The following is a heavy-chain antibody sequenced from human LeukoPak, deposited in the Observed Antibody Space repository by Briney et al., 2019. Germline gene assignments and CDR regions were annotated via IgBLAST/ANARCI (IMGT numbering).Heavy chain of an antibody. J-gene: IGHJ2*01. CDR2: IRLGGGLT. Sequence: GGSLRLSCSGSGFTFMNYVMAWVRQAPGKGLEWVSSIRLGGGLTHSANPVKGRFIISRDMNTLFLQMNNLRPEDTAMYYCARKITMVRGPLIKGYFDLWGRGTLVSVSS. D-gene: IGHD3-10*01. CDR1: GFTFMNYV. V-gene: IGHV3-23*01. CDR3: ARKITMVRGPLIKGYFDL.